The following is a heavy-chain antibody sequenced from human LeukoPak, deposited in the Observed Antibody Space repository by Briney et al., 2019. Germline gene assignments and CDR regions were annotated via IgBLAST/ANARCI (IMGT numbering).Heavy chain of an antibody. J-gene: IGHJ6*03. CDR3: ARTKNWNPQYYYYYYMDV. Sequence: ASVKVSCKASGYTFTSYAMNWVRQAPGQGLEWMGWINTNTGNPTYAQGFTARFVLSLDTSVSTAYLQISSLKAEDTAVYYCARTKNWNPQYYYYYYMDVWGKGTTVTVSS. CDR2: INTNTGNP. CDR1: GYTFTSYA. V-gene: IGHV7-4-1*02. D-gene: IGHD1-1*01.